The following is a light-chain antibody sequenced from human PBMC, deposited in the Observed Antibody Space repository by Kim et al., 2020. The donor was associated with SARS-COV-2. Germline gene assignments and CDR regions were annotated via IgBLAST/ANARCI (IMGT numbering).Light chain of an antibody. CDR2: DNN. Sequence: GQRVTISCSGSSSNIGNDYVSWYQQFPGTAPKLLIYDNNKRPSGIPDRFSGSKSGTSATLGITGLQTGDEADYYCGTWDNSLSAGVFGGGTKVTV. V-gene: IGLV1-51*01. J-gene: IGLJ3*02. CDR1: SSNIGNDY. CDR3: GTWDNSLSAGV.